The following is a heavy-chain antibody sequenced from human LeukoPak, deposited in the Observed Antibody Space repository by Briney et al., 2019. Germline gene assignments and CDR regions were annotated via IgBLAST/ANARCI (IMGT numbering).Heavy chain of an antibody. V-gene: IGHV4-59*01. CDR2: IYYSGST. D-gene: IGHD5-18*01. CDR3: ARFGIQLRGYYYYGMDV. CDR1: GGSISSYY. Sequence: SETLSLTCTVSGGSISSYYWSWIRQPPGKGLEGLGYIYYSGSTNYNPSLKRRVTISVDTSKNQFSLKLSSVTAADTAVYYCARFGIQLRGYYYYGMDVWGQGTTVTVSS. J-gene: IGHJ6*02.